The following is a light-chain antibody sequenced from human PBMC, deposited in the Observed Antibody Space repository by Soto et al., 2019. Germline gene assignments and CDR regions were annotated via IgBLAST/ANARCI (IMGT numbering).Light chain of an antibody. CDR1: QSVSSSY. V-gene: IGKV3-20*01. Sequence: EIVLTQSPGTLSLSPGERATLSCRASQSVSSSYLAWYQQKPGQAPRLLIYGASSRATRIPDRFSGSGSGRDFTLTISRLEPEDFAGYYCQQYGSSPPRSYTFGQGTKLEIK. CDR2: GAS. CDR3: QQYGSSPPRSYT. J-gene: IGKJ2*01.